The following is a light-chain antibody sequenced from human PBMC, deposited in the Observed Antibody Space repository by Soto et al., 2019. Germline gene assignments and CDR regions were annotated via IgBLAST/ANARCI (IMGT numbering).Light chain of an antibody. CDR2: DNS. V-gene: IGLV1-40*01. CDR3: QSYDSSLSGWV. Sequence: QYVLTQPPSVSGAPGQRVTISCTGSTGYDVHWYQQFPGTAPKLLIHDNSIRPSGVPDRFSGSKSGTSASLAITGLQAEDEADYYCQSYDSSLSGWVFGGGTQLTVL. CDR1: TGYD. J-gene: IGLJ3*02.